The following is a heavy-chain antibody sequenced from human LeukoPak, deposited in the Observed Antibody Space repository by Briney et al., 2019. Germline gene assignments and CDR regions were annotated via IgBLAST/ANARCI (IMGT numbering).Heavy chain of an antibody. Sequence: GGSLRLSCVASGFRFSTYWMYWVRQAPGKGLVWVSRINEDGSTTSYADSVKGRFTISRDNVKNTLYLQMNGLRAEDTAVYYCARGGLEPVDYWGQGTLVTVSS. CDR3: ARGGLEPVDY. J-gene: IGHJ4*02. D-gene: IGHD1-14*01. CDR1: GFRFSTYW. CDR2: INEDGSTT. V-gene: IGHV3-74*01.